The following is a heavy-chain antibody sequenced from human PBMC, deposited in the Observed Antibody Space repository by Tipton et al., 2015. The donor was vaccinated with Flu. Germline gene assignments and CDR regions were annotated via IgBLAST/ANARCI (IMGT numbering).Heavy chain of an antibody. CDR3: ATYRGDYGDPRGAFEI. D-gene: IGHD4-17*01. CDR2: IYYTGST. V-gene: IGHV4-61*01. Sequence: TLSLTCSVSNGSVSTKSYYWNWIRQPPGKGLEWIAYIYYTGSTNYNPSLKSRVTMSIDTSKNQFSLKLRSVAAADTAFYYCATYRGDYGDPRGAFEIWGQGAMVTVSS. J-gene: IGHJ3*02. CDR1: NGSVSTKSYY.